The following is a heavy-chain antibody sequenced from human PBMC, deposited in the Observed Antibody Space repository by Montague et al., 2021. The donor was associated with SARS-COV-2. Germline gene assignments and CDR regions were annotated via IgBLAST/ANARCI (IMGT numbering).Heavy chain of an antibody. Sequence: SETLSLTCAVYGGSFSGYYWTWIRQAPGKGLEWIGEVDHCGSSSYNPSLQSRLTISVDRSKNQFSLRLTSVTAADTAVYYCARGQVTVFGVLIMLPAAGPLDSWGLGTKVTVSS. V-gene: IGHV4-34*01. CDR2: VDHCGSS. D-gene: IGHD3-3*01. CDR1: GGSFSGYY. J-gene: IGHJ3*02. CDR3: ARGQVTVFGVLIMLPAAGPLDS.